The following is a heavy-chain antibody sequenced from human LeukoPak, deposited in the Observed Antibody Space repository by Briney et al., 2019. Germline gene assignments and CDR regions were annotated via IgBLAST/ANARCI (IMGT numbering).Heavy chain of an antibody. J-gene: IGHJ6*02. CDR1: GFTFNRCG. D-gene: IGHD3-10*01. CDR2: IVYDGRHQ. Sequence: PGRALRLSCAASGFTFNRCGMHWVRQAPGKGLEWVAVIVYDGRHQYYTDSVKGRFTISRDNSKNTVFLQKDSLRAEDTGVYYCVKGSGTNDYGMDTWGQGSTVTVPS. V-gene: IGHV3-30*18. CDR3: VKGSGTNDYGMDT.